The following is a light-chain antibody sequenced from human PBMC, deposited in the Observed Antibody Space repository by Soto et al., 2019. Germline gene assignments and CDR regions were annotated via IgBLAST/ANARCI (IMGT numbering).Light chain of an antibody. V-gene: IGLV2-14*01. CDR1: SSDIGGYKY. CDR2: EVS. Sequence: QSVLTQPASVSGSPGQSITISCTGTSSDIGGYKYVSWYQQHPGKAPKLIIFEVSNRPSGVSDRFSGSNSGNTASLTIFGLKAEDEDDYYCISYTDKQSYLFGTGTKV. J-gene: IGLJ1*01. CDR3: ISYTDKQSYL.